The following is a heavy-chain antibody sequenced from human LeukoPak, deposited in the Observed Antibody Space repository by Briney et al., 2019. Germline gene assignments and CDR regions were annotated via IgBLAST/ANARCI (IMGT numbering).Heavy chain of an antibody. Sequence: GGSLRLSCAASGFTFSSYAMSWVRQAPGKGLEWVSTISSSGGSTYYADSVEGRFTISRDNSKNTLYLQMTSLRAEDTAVYYCAKDLLKLSGGSWSYFEYWGQGTLVTVSS. CDR3: AKDLLKLSGGSWSYFEY. J-gene: IGHJ4*02. CDR1: GFTFSSYA. D-gene: IGHD6-13*01. CDR2: ISSSGGST. V-gene: IGHV3-23*01.